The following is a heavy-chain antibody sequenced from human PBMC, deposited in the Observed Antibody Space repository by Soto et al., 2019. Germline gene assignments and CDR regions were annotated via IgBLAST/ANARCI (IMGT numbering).Heavy chain of an antibody. CDR3: AKDHHKLRGVIGPCIFDP. J-gene: IGHJ5*02. CDR1: GFTSSSYG. Sequence: PGGSLRLSCAASGFTSSSYGMHWVRQAPGKGLEWVAVISYDGSNKYYADSVKGRFTISRDNSKNTLYLQMNSLRAEDTAVYYCAKDHHKLRGVIGPCIFDPWGQGTLVTVSS. D-gene: IGHD3-10*01. CDR2: ISYDGSNK. V-gene: IGHV3-30*18.